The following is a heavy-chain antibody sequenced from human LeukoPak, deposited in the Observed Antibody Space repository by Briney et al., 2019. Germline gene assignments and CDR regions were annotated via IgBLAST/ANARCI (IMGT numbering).Heavy chain of an antibody. D-gene: IGHD6-6*01. V-gene: IGHV3-73*01. J-gene: IGHJ4*02. CDR2: IRSKANSYAT. Sequence: GGSLRLSRAASGFTFSGSAMHWVRQASGKGLEWVGRIRSKANSYATAYAASVKGRFTISRDDSKNTAYLQMNSLKTEDTAVYYCTRREYSSSFRDYWGQGTLVTVSS. CDR3: TRREYSSSFRDY. CDR1: GFTFSGSA.